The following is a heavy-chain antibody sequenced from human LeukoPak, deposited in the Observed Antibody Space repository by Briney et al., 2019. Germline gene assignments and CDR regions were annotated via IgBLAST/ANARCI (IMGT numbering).Heavy chain of an antibody. D-gene: IGHD2-15*01. J-gene: IGHJ4*02. Sequence: PGGSLRLSCAASGFTFSSYAMSWVRQAPGQGLEWVSAVSADGDSTYYADSVKGRFSISRDNSKSTLYLQMNSLRAGDTVVYYCAKRRYCDDINCRDFDCWGQGTLVTVSS. CDR3: AKRRYCDDINCRDFDC. CDR2: VSADGDST. CDR1: GFTFSSYA. V-gene: IGHV3-23*01.